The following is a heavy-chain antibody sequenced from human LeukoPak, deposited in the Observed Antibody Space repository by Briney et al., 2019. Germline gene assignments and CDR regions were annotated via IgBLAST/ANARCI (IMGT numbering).Heavy chain of an antibody. CDR2: MNPNSGYT. CDR1: GYTFTSYD. J-gene: IGHJ4*02. D-gene: IGHD1-20*01. CDR3: AMRPYNWNDDGNIDY. Sequence: GASVKVSCKASGYTFTSYDINWVPQATGQGLEWMGWMNPNSGYTGYAQKFQGRVTMTRNTSITTAYMELSSLRSADTAVYYCAMRPYNWNDDGNIDYWGQGTLVTVSS. V-gene: IGHV1-8*01.